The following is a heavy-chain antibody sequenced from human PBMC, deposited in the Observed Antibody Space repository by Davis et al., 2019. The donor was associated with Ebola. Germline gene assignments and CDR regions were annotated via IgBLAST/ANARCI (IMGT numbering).Heavy chain of an antibody. CDR2: INPNSGGT. D-gene: IGHD1-1*01. CDR1: GYTFTGYY. V-gene: IGHV1-2*06. J-gene: IGHJ4*02. Sequence: AASVKVSCKASGYTFTGYYMHWVRQAPGQGLEWMGRINPNSGGTNYAQKFQGRVTMTRDTSISTAYMEVGSLRFDDTAVYYCARAQFPTTSDHWGQGTLVIVSS. CDR3: ARAQFPTTSDH.